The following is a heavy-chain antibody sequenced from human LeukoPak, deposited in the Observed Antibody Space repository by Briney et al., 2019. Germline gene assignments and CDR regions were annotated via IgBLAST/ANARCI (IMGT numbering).Heavy chain of an antibody. D-gene: IGHD3-22*01. J-gene: IGHJ4*02. CDR1: DGPISGYF. V-gene: IGHV4-59*12. CDR2: IHDNGRT. Sequence: SETLSLTCTVSDGPISGYFWSWIRQPPGKGLEWIGYIHDNGRTTYNPSLKSRVTISVDTSKNQFSLKLSSVTAADTAVYYCAREEGLSGYPDYWGQGTLVTVSS. CDR3: AREEGLSGYPDY.